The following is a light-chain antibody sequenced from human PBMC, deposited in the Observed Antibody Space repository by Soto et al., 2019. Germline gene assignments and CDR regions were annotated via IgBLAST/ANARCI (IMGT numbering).Light chain of an antibody. CDR1: QRISSY. Sequence: DIQRTQSPSSLSASVGARVTITCRASQRISSYLNWYQQKPGKAPNLLIYDISSLQSGVQATFSGSGSGTNFTLTIRSLQPEDFATYYCKQTYSIPLTFGGGTKVDIK. CDR3: KQTYSIPLT. J-gene: IGKJ4*01. CDR2: DIS. V-gene: IGKV1-39*01.